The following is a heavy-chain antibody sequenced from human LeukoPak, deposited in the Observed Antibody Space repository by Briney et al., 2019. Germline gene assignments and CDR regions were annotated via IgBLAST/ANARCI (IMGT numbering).Heavy chain of an antibody. D-gene: IGHD1-14*01. V-gene: IGHV5-51*01. CDR2: IYPADSNS. CDR1: GYSFTTYW. CDR3: ARRRTRPEAFDI. Sequence: GESLKISCRGSGYSFTTYWIGWVRQMPGKGLEWMGVIYPADSNSRYSPSFQGQITTSADKSITTAYLHWSSLKASDTAMYYCARRRTRPEAFDIWGQGTMVTVSS. J-gene: IGHJ3*02.